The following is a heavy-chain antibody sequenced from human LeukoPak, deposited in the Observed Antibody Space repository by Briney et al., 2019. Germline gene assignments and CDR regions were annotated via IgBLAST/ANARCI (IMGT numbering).Heavy chain of an antibody. CDR3: ARTYSSTSLFIDY. D-gene: IGHD2-2*01. V-gene: IGHV4-61*02. J-gene: IGHJ4*02. Sequence: SETLSLTCTVSGGSIRSGGYYWNWIRQPAGKGLEWIGRIYASGTTNYNPSLKSRVTISVDTSKNQFSLKLTSVTAADTAVYYCARTYSSTSLFIDYWGQGTLVTVSS. CDR2: IYASGTT. CDR1: GGSIRSGGYY.